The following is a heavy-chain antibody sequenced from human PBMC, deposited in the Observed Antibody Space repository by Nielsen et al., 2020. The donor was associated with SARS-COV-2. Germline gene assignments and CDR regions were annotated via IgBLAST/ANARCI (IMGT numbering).Heavy chain of an antibody. V-gene: IGHV3-9*01. D-gene: IGHD3-22*01. CDR1: GFTFDDYA. J-gene: IGHJ4*02. Sequence: SLKISCAASGFTFDDYAMHWVRQAPGKGLEWVSGINWNSGSIVYADSVKGRFTISRDNAKSSLYPQMNSLRAEDTALYYCAKAQAYDSSGYSSITYYFDYWGQGTLVTVSS. CDR2: INWNSGSI. CDR3: AKAQAYDSSGYSSITYYFDY.